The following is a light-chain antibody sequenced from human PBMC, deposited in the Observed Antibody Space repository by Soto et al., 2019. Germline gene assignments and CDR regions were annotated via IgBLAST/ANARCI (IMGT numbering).Light chain of an antibody. V-gene: IGKV2D-29*01. CDR3: LQSAHVPSIT. CDR1: QSLLHIDGKTY. Sequence: DIVMTPTPLSLSVTPGQPASISCKSSQSLLHIDGKTYLYWYLQKSVQPPQLLISEVSNRFSGMPDRFSDSGSGTDFTLTISWGEADDVGVYYWLQSAHVPSITFGRGTLLEIK. CDR2: EVS. J-gene: IGKJ5*01.